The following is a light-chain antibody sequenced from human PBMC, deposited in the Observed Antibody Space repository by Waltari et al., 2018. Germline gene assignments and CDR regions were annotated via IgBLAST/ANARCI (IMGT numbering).Light chain of an antibody. V-gene: IGLV2-11*01. CDR3: CSYGGSYTWV. J-gene: IGLJ3*02. Sequence: QSALTQPRPVSGSPGQSVTLSCTGTSNDIGFYYYVSWYQQHPGKAPKVLIYDVTKRPSGVPDRFSGSKSGNTASLTISGLQAEDEADYYCCSYGGSYTWVFGGGTWLTVL. CDR2: DVT. CDR1: SNDIGFYYY.